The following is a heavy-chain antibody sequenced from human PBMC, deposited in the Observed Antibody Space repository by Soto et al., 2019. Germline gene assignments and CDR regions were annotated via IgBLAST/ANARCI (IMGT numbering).Heavy chain of an antibody. Sequence: SETLSLTCTVSGGSISSYYWSWIRQPPGKGLEWIGYIYYSGSTNYNPSLKSRVTISVDTSKNQFSLKLSSVTAADTAVYYCARLTSPYGDYYYYYMEVWGKGTTVTVSS. CDR1: GGSISSYY. D-gene: IGHD4-17*01. CDR3: ARLTSPYGDYYYYYMEV. CDR2: IYYSGST. J-gene: IGHJ6*03. V-gene: IGHV4-59*01.